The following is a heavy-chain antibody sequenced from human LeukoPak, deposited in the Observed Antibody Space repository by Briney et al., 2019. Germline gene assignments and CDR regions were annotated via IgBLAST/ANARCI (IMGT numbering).Heavy chain of an antibody. Sequence: GESLKIPCKGSGYSFTSYWIGWVRQMPGKGLERMGIIYPGDSDTRYSPSFQGQVTISADKSISTAYLQWSSLKASDTAVYYCAISGSYWYFDYWGQGTLVTVSS. D-gene: IGHD1-26*01. J-gene: IGHJ4*02. V-gene: IGHV5-51*01. CDR1: GYSFTSYW. CDR2: IYPGDSDT. CDR3: AISGSYWYFDY.